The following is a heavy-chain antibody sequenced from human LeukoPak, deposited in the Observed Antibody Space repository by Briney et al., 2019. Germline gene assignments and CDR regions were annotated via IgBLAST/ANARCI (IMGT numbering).Heavy chain of an antibody. D-gene: IGHD3-10*01. V-gene: IGHV4-39*07. CDR2: IYYSGST. CDR3: ARAVGGDGSGSL. J-gene: IGHJ4*02. CDR1: GGSISSNDYY. Sequence: SETLSLTCTVSGGSISSNDYYWGWIRQPPGKGLEWIASIYYSGSTYYNPSLKSRVTMSVDMSTRQISLKLSSVTAADTAVYYCARAVGGDGSGSLWGPGTLVTVSS.